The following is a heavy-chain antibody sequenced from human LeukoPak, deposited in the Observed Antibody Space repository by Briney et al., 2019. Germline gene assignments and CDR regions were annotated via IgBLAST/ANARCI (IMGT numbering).Heavy chain of an antibody. D-gene: IGHD3-3*01. V-gene: IGHV3-7*01. CDR1: GFTFSSYW. CDR2: IKQDGSEK. Sequence: GGSLRLSCAASGFTFSSYWMSWVRQAPGKGLEWVANIKQDGSEKYYVDSVKGRFTISRDNAKNSLYLQMNSLRAEDTAVCYCARDLRSGYDFWSGYYYYFDYWGQGTLVTVSS. J-gene: IGHJ4*02. CDR3: ARDLRSGYDFWSGYYYYFDY.